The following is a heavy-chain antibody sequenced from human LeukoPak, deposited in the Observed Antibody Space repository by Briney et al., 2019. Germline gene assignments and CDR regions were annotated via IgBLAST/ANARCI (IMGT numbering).Heavy chain of an antibody. V-gene: IGHV1-46*01. D-gene: IGHD2-15*01. CDR3: ARDLGCCSGGSCFGWFDP. Sequence: ASVKVSCKASGYTFTSYYMHWVRQAPGQGLEWMGIINPSGGSTSYAQKFQGRVTMTRDTSTSTVYMELSSLRSEDTAVYYCARDLGCCSGGSCFGWFDPWGQGTLVTVSS. CDR2: INPSGGST. J-gene: IGHJ5*02. CDR1: GYTFTSYY.